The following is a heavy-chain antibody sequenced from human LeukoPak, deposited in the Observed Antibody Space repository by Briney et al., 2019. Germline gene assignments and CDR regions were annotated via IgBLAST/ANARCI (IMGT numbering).Heavy chain of an antibody. V-gene: IGHV3-7*05. D-gene: IGHD1-1*01. CDR3: ARLKDGTTCFDH. CDR1: VFTFNSLW. Sequence: GGSLRLSCEASVFTFNSLWMLWVRQAPGKGLEWVATIKGDGTQKYYVDSVKGRFTISRDNAKKSLYLQMNSLRGDDSAVYYCARLKDGTTCFDHWGQGTLVTVSS. CDR2: IKGDGTQK. J-gene: IGHJ4*02.